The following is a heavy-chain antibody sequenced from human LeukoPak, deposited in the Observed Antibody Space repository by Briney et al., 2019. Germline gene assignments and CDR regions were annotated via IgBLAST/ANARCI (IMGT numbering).Heavy chain of an antibody. D-gene: IGHD4-11*01. J-gene: IGHJ3*02. CDR1: GFTFSSYA. CDR2: ISGSGGST. V-gene: IGHV3-23*01. CDR3: AKGPPTTWGAFDI. Sequence: GGSLSLSCSVSGFTFSSYAMSWVRQPRGGGVEWVAAISGSGGSTYYADSVKGRFTISRDNSKNTLYLQMNSLRAEDTAVYYCAKGPPTTWGAFDIWGQGTMVTVSS.